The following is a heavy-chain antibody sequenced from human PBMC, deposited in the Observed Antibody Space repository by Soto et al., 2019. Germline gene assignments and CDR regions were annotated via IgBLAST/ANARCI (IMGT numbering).Heavy chain of an antibody. CDR1: GGTFSSYA. D-gene: IGHD6-19*01. V-gene: IGHV1-69*12. Sequence: QVQLVQSGAEVKKPGSSVKVSCKASGGTFSSYAISWVRQAPGQGLEWMGGIIPIFGTANYAQKFQGRVTXXAXEXXSTAYMGLSSLRSEDTAVYYCARISSGWYHGYFDYWGQGTLVTVSS. CDR3: ARISSGWYHGYFDY. CDR2: IIPIFGTA. J-gene: IGHJ4*02.